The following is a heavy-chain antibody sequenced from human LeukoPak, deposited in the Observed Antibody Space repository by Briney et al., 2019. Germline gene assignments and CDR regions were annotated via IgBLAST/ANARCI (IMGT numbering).Heavy chain of an antibody. CDR1: GGSISGYY. CDR2: INHSGST. CDR3: AREAMYYYGSGRPFNWFDP. V-gene: IGHV4-34*01. Sequence: PSETLSLTCTVSGGSISGYYWSWIRQPPGKGLEWIGEINHSGSTNYNPSLKSRVTISVDTSKNQFSLKLSSVTAADTAVYYCAREAMYYYGSGRPFNWFDPWGQGTLVTVSS. J-gene: IGHJ5*02. D-gene: IGHD3-10*01.